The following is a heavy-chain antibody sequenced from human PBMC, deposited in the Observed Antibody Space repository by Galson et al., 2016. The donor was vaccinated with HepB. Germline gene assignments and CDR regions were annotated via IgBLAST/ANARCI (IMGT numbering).Heavy chain of an antibody. CDR2: FIPFFGTA. Sequence: SVKVSCKASGGIFSSFAISWVRKAPGQGLEWMGNFIPFFGTANYAQKFQGRVTISADISTRTAYLELTSLISDDTAVYFCAIQQAEGATHDGAAFDIWGQGTLVTVSS. CDR1: GGIFSSFA. J-gene: IGHJ3*02. D-gene: IGHD3-16*01. CDR3: AIQQAEGATHDGAAFDI. V-gene: IGHV1-69*06.